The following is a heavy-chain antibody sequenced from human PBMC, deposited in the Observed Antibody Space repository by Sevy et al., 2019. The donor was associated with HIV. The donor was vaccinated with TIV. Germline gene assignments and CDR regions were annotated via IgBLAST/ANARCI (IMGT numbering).Heavy chain of an antibody. J-gene: IGHJ6*02. CDR3: ARDSAMSTAVAASYGMDV. V-gene: IGHV3-21*01. Sequence: GGSLRLSCAASGFTFSSYSMNWVRQAPGKGLEWVSSISSSSSYIYYADSVKGRFTISRDNAKNSLYLQMNSLRAEDTAVYYCARDSAMSTAVAASYGMDVWGQGTTVTVSS. CDR1: GFTFSSYS. D-gene: IGHD6-19*01. CDR2: ISSSSSYI.